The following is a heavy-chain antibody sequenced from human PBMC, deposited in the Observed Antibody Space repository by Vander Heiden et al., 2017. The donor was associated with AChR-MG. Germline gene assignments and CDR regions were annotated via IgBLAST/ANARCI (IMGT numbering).Heavy chain of an antibody. V-gene: IGHV3-30-3*01. CDR1: GFTFSSYA. CDR2: ISYDGSNK. Sequence: QVQLVESGGGVVQSGRSLRLSCAASGFTFSSYAMHWVRQAPGKGLEWVAVISYDGSNKYYADSVKGRFTISRDNSKNTLYLQMNSLRAEDTAVYYCARDDHGSGRPPYYYYYGMDVWGQGTTVTVSS. D-gene: IGHD3-10*01. J-gene: IGHJ6*02. CDR3: ARDDHGSGRPPYYYYYGMDV.